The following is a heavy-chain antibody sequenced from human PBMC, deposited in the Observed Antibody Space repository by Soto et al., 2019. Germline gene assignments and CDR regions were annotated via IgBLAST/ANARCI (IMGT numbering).Heavy chain of an antibody. D-gene: IGHD1-26*01. CDR2: ISYDGSNK. Sequence: GGSLRVACAASGLTLIVYAMHWVRQGQGKGREWEGGISYDGSNKYYTDSVKALFTVSRDSSKNTLYLQMNSLTHDDTAVYYCTRDRDSGNYNYFDYWGQGILVTVSS. CDR3: TRDRDSGNYNYFDY. V-gene: IGHV3-30-3*01. CDR1: GLTLIVYA. J-gene: IGHJ4*02.